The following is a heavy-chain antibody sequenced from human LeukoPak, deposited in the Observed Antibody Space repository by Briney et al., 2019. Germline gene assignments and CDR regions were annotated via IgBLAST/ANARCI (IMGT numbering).Heavy chain of an antibody. Sequence: HSGGSLRLSCAASGFSFSNTWVSWVRQAPGKGLEWVSVIYSGGSTYYADSVKGRFTISRDNSKNTLYLQMNSLRAEDTAVYYCAGYSGSYPGYWGQGTLVTVSS. V-gene: IGHV3-53*01. CDR2: IYSGGST. J-gene: IGHJ4*02. CDR3: AGYSGSYPGY. D-gene: IGHD1-26*01. CDR1: GFSFSNTW.